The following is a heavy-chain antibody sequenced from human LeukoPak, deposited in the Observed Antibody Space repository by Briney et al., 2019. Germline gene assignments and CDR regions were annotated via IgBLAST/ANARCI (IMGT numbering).Heavy chain of an antibody. CDR3: ANTLGGGRFPRSFDI. Sequence: PGGSLRLSCAASGFTFSSYGMHWVRQAPGKGLEWVAFIRYDGSNKYYADSVKGRFTISRDNSKNTLYLQMNSLRAEDTAVYYCANTLGGGRFPRSFDIWGQGTMVTVSS. CDR1: GFTFSSYG. D-gene: IGHD3-16*01. V-gene: IGHV3-30*02. CDR2: IRYDGSNK. J-gene: IGHJ3*02.